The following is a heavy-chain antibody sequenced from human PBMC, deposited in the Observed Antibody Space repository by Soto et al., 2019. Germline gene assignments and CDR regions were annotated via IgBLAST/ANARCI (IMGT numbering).Heavy chain of an antibody. D-gene: IGHD5-12*01. CDR1: GYTFTSYD. J-gene: IGHJ6*02. CDR3: ARPATIYGYYYGMDV. V-gene: IGHV1-8*01. CDR2: MNPNSGNT. Sequence: ASVKVSCKASGYTFTSYDINWVRQATGQGLEWMGWMNPNSGNTGYAQKFQGRVTMTRNTSISTAYMELSSLRSEDTAVYYCARPATIYGYYYGMDVWGQGTTVTFSS.